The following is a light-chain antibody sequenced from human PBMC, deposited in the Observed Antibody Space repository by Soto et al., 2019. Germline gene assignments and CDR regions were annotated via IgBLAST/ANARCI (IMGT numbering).Light chain of an antibody. J-gene: IGLJ1*01. CDR3: SSYTDTRIYV. Sequence: QSALTQPAAVSGSPGQSIAISCTGTSRDIGAYNYVSWYQQHPGKVPKLLIYDVSNRPSGISNRFSGSKSGNTASLTISGLQAEDEADYYCSSYTDTRIYVFGPGTKLTVL. CDR2: DVS. CDR1: SRDIGAYNY. V-gene: IGLV2-14*03.